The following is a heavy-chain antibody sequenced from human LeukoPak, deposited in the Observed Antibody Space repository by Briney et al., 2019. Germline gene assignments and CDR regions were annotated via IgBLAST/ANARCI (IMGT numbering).Heavy chain of an antibody. J-gene: IGHJ5*02. CDR3: ARDASPTYYYGSGSYSGWFDP. CDR1: GGSISTYY. D-gene: IGHD3-10*01. Sequence: SETLSLTCTVSGGSISTYYWGWIRQPPGKGLEWIAYIDYSASTNYNPSLKSRVTISVDTSKNQFSLKLSSVTAADTAVYYCARDASPTYYYGSGSYSGWFDPWGQGTLVTVSS. V-gene: IGHV4-59*01. CDR2: IDYSAST.